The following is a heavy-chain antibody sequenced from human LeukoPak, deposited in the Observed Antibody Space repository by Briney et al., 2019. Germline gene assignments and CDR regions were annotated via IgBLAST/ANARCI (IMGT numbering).Heavy chain of an antibody. V-gene: IGHV3-30*03. D-gene: IGHD2-2*01. Sequence: GGSLRLSCAASGFTFSSYGMSWVRQAPGKGLEWVAVISYDGSNKYYADSVKGRFTISRDNSKNTLYLQMNSLRAEDTAVYYCARVMGRYCSSTSCYVDYWGQGTLVTVSS. CDR2: ISYDGSNK. CDR1: GFTFSSYG. CDR3: ARVMGRYCSSTSCYVDY. J-gene: IGHJ4*02.